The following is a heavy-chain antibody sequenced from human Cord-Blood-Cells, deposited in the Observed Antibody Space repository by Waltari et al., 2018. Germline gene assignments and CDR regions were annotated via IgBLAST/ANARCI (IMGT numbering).Heavy chain of an antibody. V-gene: IGHV4-39*01. CDR1: GGSISSSSYY. CDR2: IYYSGST. D-gene: IGHD3-16*02. CDR3: ARHLRSEHYVWGSYRQFDAFDI. Sequence: QLQLQESGPGLVKPSETLSLTCTVSGGSISSSSYYWGWIRQPPGKGLEWIGSIYYSGSTYYNPTLKSRVTISVDTSKNQFSLKLSSVTAAETAVYYCARHLRSEHYVWGSYRQFDAFDIWGQGTMVTVSS. J-gene: IGHJ3*02.